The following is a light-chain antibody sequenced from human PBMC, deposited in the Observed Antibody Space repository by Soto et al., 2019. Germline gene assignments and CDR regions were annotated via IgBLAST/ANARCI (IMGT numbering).Light chain of an antibody. CDR1: QSISGW. J-gene: IGKJ1*01. V-gene: IGKV1-5*01. Sequence: DIQMTQSPSTLSASVGDRVTITCRASQSISGWLAWYQQKPGKAPKLLIYDASSLESGVPSRFSGSGSGTECTLTISSLQPDDFATYYRQQYNSYPWTFGQGTKVEIK. CDR3: QQYNSYPWT. CDR2: DAS.